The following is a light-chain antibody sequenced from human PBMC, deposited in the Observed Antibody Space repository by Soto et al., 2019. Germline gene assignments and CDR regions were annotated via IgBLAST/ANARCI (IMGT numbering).Light chain of an antibody. CDR2: DAS. V-gene: IGKV1-33*01. Sequence: DIQMTQSPSSLSASVGDRVTITCRASQSISSYLNWYQQKPGKAPKLLIYDASNLETGVPSRFSGSGSGTDFTFTISSLQPEDIATYYCQQYDNLPLTFGGGTKVDI. CDR1: QSISSY. J-gene: IGKJ4*01. CDR3: QQYDNLPLT.